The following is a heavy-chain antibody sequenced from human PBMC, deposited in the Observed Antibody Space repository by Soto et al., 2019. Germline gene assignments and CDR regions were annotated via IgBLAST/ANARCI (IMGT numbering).Heavy chain of an antibody. CDR3: ASSTNGKAYYYYGMDV. Sequence: SMQGSCKAYGGTFSSYAISWVRQAPGQGLEWMGGIIPIFGTANYAQKFQGRVTITADESTSTAYMELSSLRSEDTAVYYCASSTNGKAYYYYGMDVWGQGTTVTVSS. D-gene: IGHD2-8*01. V-gene: IGHV1-69*13. CDR1: GGTFSSYA. J-gene: IGHJ6*02. CDR2: IIPIFGTA.